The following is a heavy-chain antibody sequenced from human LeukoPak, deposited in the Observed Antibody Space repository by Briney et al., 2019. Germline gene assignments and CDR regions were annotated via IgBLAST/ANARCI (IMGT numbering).Heavy chain of an antibody. CDR1: GYTFTGYY. D-gene: IGHD4-11*01. Sequence: ASVKVSCQASGYTFTGYYIHWLRQPPGQGRDWMGWINPNSGGTNYAQKFQGRFTMTRDTSNGTAYMEMSRLRSDDTAVYYCARPTVTTGLHYWGQGNLVTVSS. J-gene: IGHJ4*02. CDR2: INPNSGGT. V-gene: IGHV1-2*02. CDR3: ARPTVTTGLHY.